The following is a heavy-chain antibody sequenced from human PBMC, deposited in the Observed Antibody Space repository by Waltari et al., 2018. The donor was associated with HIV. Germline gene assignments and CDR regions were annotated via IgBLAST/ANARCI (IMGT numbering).Heavy chain of an antibody. CDR1: GFTFSSYA. J-gene: IGHJ6*03. D-gene: IGHD2-21*01. CDR2: ISGSGGRT. Sequence: EVQLVESGGGLVQPGGSLRLSCAASGFTFSSYAMSWVRQAPGKGLEWVSAISGSGGRTYYADSVKGRFTIARDNSKNTLYLQMNSLRAEDTAVYYCAKAPIYYYYYYYMDVWGKGTTVTVSS. V-gene: IGHV3-23*04. CDR3: AKAPIYYYYYYYMDV.